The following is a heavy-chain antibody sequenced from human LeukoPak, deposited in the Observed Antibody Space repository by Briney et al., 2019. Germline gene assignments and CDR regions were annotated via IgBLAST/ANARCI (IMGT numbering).Heavy chain of an antibody. D-gene: IGHD6-6*01. V-gene: IGHV1-2*02. Sequence: ASVKVSCKASGYSFTGYYMHWVRQAPGQGLEWMGWINPNSGGTNYAQKFQGRVTMTRDTSISTAYMGLSSLGSDDTAVFYCARKSAARRTSEFDYWGQGTPVTVSS. CDR2: INPNSGGT. CDR1: GYSFTGYY. J-gene: IGHJ4*02. CDR3: ARKSAARRTSEFDY.